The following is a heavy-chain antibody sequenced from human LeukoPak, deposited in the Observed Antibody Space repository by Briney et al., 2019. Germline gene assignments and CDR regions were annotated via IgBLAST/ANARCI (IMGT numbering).Heavy chain of an antibody. V-gene: IGHV1-46*01. CDR3: ARGYGDYDY. CDR2: ISPSGGST. Sequence: GASVKVSCKAFGYTFTSNYMHWVRQAPGQGPEWMGVISPSGGSTTYAQKFQGRVTLTRDMSTSTDYLELSSLRSEDTAVYYCARGYGDYDYWGQGTLVTVSS. D-gene: IGHD4-17*01. J-gene: IGHJ4*02. CDR1: GYTFTSNY.